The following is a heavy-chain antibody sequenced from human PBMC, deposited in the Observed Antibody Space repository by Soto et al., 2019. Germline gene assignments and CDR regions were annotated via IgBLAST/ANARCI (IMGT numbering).Heavy chain of an antibody. Sequence: ETLSLTCTVSGGSISSYYWSWIRQPPGKGLEWIGYIYYSGSTNYNPPLKSRVTISVDTSKNQFSLKLSSVTAADTAVYYCAREDYFDYWGQGTLVTVSS. CDR3: AREDYFDY. J-gene: IGHJ4*02. CDR2: IYYSGST. CDR1: GGSISSYY. V-gene: IGHV4-59*01.